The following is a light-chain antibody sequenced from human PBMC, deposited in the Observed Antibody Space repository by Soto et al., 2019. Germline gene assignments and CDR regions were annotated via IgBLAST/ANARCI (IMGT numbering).Light chain of an antibody. CDR1: QTVGSY. J-gene: IGKJ1*01. CDR2: DTS. Sequence: EIVLTQSTATLSLSPGERATLSCRARQTVGSYLAWFRQTPGQAPRLLIYDTSNRATGIPARFSGSGSGTDFTLTIRSREAEDFEGYNCQQRSDWPPTFGQGTKVEIK. V-gene: IGKV3-11*01. CDR3: QQRSDWPPT.